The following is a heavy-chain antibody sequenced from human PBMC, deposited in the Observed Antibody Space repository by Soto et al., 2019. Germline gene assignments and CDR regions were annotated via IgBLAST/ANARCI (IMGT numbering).Heavy chain of an antibody. V-gene: IGHV3-21*01. CDR2: ISKSDYT. D-gene: IGHD2-2*01. CDR1: GFAFNNYG. Sequence: GGSLRLSCTVSGFAFNNYGINWVRQAPGKGLEWVSSISKSDYTYYSDSVKGRFAISRDNAKSSVSLQMNTLRVEDTAVYYCAREDSIIIPAVSDFWGQGTLVTVYS. J-gene: IGHJ4*02. CDR3: AREDSIIIPAVSDF.